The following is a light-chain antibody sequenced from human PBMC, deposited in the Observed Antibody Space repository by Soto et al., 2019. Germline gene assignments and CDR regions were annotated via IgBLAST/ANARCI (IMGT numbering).Light chain of an antibody. CDR3: QKYNNWPPN. CDR2: DVS. Sequence: EVVMTPSPATLSVSPGERATLSCKASQSARSSLGWYQQKPGQPPRLLIHDVSIRATGIPARFNGSGSGTEFTLTISSLQSEDFAVYYCQKYNNWPPNLGQGTQLEIK. CDR1: QSARSS. V-gene: IGKV3-15*01. J-gene: IGKJ5*01.